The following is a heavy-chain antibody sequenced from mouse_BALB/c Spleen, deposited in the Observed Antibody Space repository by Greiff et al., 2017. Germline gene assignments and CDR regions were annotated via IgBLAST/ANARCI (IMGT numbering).Heavy chain of an antibody. D-gene: IGHD2-4*01. CDR1: GFSLTSYG. CDR2: IWGDGST. J-gene: IGHJ3*01. CDR3: AVYDYDREVAWFAY. V-gene: IGHV2-3*01. Sequence: VQLQQSGPGLVAPSQSLSITCTVSGFSLTSYGVSWVRQPPGKGLEWLGVIWGDGSTNYHSALISRLSISKDNSKSQVFLKLNSLQTDDTATYYCAVYDYDREVAWFAYWGQGTLVTVSA.